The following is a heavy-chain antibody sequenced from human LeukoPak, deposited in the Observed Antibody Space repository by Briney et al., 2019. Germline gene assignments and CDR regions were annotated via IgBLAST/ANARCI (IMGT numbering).Heavy chain of an antibody. CDR2: IWDTEIT. D-gene: IGHD5-12*01. CDR3: ARGLVLATDDAFDI. J-gene: IGHJ3*02. Sequence: NPSETLSLTCTVSGGSIRSYFWSWLRQPPGKGLEWIGYIWDTEITDYNPSLKSRVTISLDTSKNHFSLKLRSVTAADTALYFCARGLVLATDDAFDIWGQGTLVTVSS. CDR1: GGSIRSYF. V-gene: IGHV4-59*01.